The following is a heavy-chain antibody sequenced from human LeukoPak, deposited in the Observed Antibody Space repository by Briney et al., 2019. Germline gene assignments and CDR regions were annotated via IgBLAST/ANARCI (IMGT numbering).Heavy chain of an antibody. CDR3: ARRGIRFDSSGWYNY. Sequence: SETLSLTCTVSGGSISSYYWSWIRQPPGKGLEWIGYIYYSGSTNYNPSLKSRVTISVDTSKNQFSLKLSSVTAADTAVYYCARRGIRFDSSGWYNYWGQGTLVTVSS. CDR1: GGSISSYY. V-gene: IGHV4-59*01. D-gene: IGHD6-19*01. J-gene: IGHJ4*02. CDR2: IYYSGST.